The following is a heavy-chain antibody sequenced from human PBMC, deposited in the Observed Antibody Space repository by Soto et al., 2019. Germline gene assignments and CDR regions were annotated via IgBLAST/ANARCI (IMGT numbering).Heavy chain of an antibody. CDR1: GGSFSGYY. Sequence: PSLTCAVYGGSFSGYYWSWIRQPPGKGLEWIGEINHSGSTNYNPSLKSRVTISVDTSKNQFSLKLSSVTAADTAVYYCARYRGSGSYYFDYWGQGTLVTASS. CDR2: INHSGST. V-gene: IGHV4-34*01. D-gene: IGHD3-10*01. CDR3: ARYRGSGSYYFDY. J-gene: IGHJ4*02.